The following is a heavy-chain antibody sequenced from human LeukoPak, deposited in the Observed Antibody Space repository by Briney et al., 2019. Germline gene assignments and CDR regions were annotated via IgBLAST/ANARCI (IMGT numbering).Heavy chain of an antibody. V-gene: IGHV1-2*02. J-gene: IGHJ4*02. CDR3: ARGEQWLVRY. CDR1: GYTFSGYY. D-gene: IGHD6-19*01. Sequence: GASVTVSCTPFGYTFSGYYIHWVRQAPGQGLEWMGWIDPNSGDAKYTQKFQGRVTMTRDTSINTLYLEVRSDDTAVYYCARGEQWLVRYWGQGTLVTVSS. CDR2: IDPNSGDA.